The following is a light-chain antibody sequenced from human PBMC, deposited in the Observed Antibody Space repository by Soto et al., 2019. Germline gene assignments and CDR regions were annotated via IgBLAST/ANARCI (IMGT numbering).Light chain of an antibody. CDR3: AAWDDSLNGVV. CDR2: TNN. V-gene: IGLV1-44*01. J-gene: IGLJ2*01. CDR1: ISNIGGNT. Sequence: QSALTQPPSASGTPGQRVTISCSGSISNIGGNTVNWYQQLPGTAHKLLMYTNNQRPSGVPDRFSGSKSGTSASLAISGLQSEDEADYYCAAWDDSLNGVVFGGGTKLTVL.